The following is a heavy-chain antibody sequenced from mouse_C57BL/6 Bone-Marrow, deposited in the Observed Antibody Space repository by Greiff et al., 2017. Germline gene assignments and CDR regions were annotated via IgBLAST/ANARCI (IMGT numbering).Heavy chain of an antibody. J-gene: IGHJ3*01. CDR2: IYPGGGDT. V-gene: IGHV1-82*01. D-gene: IGHD2-1*01. CDR3: ARSDLRWIYAY. Sequence: QVQLQQSGPELVKPGASVKISCKASGYAFSSSWMNWVKQRPGKGLEWIGRIYPGGGDTNYNGKFKGKATLTADKSSSTAYMQRSSLTSDDSAVYFCARSDLRWIYAYWGQGTLVTVSA. CDR1: GYAFSSSW.